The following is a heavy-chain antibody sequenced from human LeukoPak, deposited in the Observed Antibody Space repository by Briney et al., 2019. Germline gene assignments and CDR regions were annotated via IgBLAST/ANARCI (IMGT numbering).Heavy chain of an antibody. V-gene: IGHV4-61*02. Sequence: SETLSLTCTVSGDSITSGSYYWSWIRQPAGKGLEWIGRIFISGGTNYNPSLKSRVTISVDTSRNQFSLKLSSVTAADTAVYYCARSRGAIFGVGYWFDPWGQGTLVTVSS. D-gene: IGHD3-3*01. CDR1: GDSITSGSYY. CDR3: ARSRGAIFGVGYWFDP. J-gene: IGHJ5*02. CDR2: IFISGGT.